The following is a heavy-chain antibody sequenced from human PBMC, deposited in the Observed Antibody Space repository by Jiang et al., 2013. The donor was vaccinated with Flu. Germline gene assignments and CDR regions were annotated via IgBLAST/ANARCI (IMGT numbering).Heavy chain of an antibody. Sequence: GAEVKKPGESLRISCKGSGYSFTSYWISWVRQMPGKGLEWMGRIDPSDSYTNYSPSFQGHVTISADKSISTAYLQWSSLKASDTAMYYCARHPYFWSGYAVITWFDSRGADGNPWSPSP. D-gene: IGHD3-3*01. CDR2: IDPSDSYT. CDR1: GYSFTSYW. V-gene: IGHV5-10-1*01. CDR3: ARHPYFWSGYAVITWFDSR. J-gene: IGHJ5*01.